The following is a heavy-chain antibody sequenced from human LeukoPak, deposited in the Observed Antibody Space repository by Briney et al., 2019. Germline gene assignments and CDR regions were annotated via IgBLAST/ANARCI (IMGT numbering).Heavy chain of an antibody. Sequence: GGSLRLSCAASGFTFSTYSMNWVRQAPGKGLEWISYISHGSTRIFYADSVEGRFTVSRDDAKNALYLQMNSLRVEDTAVYYCTRDPGYSYAMDSWGQGILVTASS. V-gene: IGHV3-48*01. D-gene: IGHD5-18*01. CDR2: ISHGSTRI. J-gene: IGHJ4*02. CDR3: TRDPGYSYAMDS. CDR1: GFTFSTYS.